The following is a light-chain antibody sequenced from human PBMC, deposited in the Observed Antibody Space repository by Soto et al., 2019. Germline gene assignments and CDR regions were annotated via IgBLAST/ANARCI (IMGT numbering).Light chain of an antibody. CDR3: QNYNSVPWA. Sequence: DIPMTQSPSSLSAFVGDRVTFTCRASRAITNYLAWYQQKPGKVPKLLIYSASTLQPGVPSRFSGSGSGTDFTLTISSLQPEDVATYYCQNYNSVPWAFGQGTKVEIK. CDR2: SAS. J-gene: IGKJ1*01. CDR1: RAITNY. V-gene: IGKV1-27*01.